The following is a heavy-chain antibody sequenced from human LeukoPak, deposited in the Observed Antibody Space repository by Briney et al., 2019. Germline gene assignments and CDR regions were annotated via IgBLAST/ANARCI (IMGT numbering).Heavy chain of an antibody. D-gene: IGHD1-7*01. V-gene: IGHV4-38-2*02. CDR1: GYSISSGYY. Sequence: SETLSLTCTVSGYSISSGYYWGWIRQPPGKGLEWIGSIYHSGSTYYNPSLKSRVTISVDTSKNQFSLKLSSVTAADTAVYYCARDKWNSDDAFDIWGQGTMVTVSS. CDR2: IYHSGST. CDR3: ARDKWNSDDAFDI. J-gene: IGHJ3*02.